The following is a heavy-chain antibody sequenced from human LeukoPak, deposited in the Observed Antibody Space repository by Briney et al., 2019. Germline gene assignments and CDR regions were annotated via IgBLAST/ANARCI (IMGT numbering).Heavy chain of an antibody. CDR1: GFTFSSYW. J-gene: IGHJ4*02. CDR2: IKQDGSEK. V-gene: IGHV3-7*01. CDR3: ASGRQLGY. Sequence: GGSLRLSCAASGFTFSSYWMSWVRQAPGKELEWVANIKQDGSEKYVDSVKGRFTISRDNAKNSLYLRMNSLRAEDTALYYCASGRQLGYWGQGTLVTVSS. D-gene: IGHD3-16*01.